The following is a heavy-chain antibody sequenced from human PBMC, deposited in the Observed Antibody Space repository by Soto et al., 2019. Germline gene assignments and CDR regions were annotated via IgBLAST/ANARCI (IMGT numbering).Heavy chain of an antibody. D-gene: IGHD3-22*01. Sequence: SETLSLTCTVSCGSISDGYYWSWIRQHPGKGLEWIGSISYSGSTSYNPSLKSRLTISVDRSKSQFSLNLSSVTAADTAVYYCARRDRSGYSYWLDTWGQGTLVTVSS. CDR2: ISYSGST. CDR1: CGSISDGYY. CDR3: ARRDRSGYSYWLDT. V-gene: IGHV4-31*03. J-gene: IGHJ5*02.